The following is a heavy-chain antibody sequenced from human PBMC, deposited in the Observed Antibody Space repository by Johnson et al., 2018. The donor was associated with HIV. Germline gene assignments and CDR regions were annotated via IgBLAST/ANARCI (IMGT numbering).Heavy chain of an antibody. D-gene: IGHD1-1*01. J-gene: IGHJ3*02. CDR3: ARARGGTRGAFDI. CDR1: GFTFSSYA. V-gene: IGHV3-30-3*01. Sequence: QVQLVESGGGVVQPGRSLRLSCAASGFTFSSYAMHWVRQAPGKGLEWVAVISYDGSNKYYADSVKGRFTISRDNSKNTLSLQMNSLRAEDTAVYYCARARGGTRGAFDIWGQGTMVTVSS. CDR2: ISYDGSNK.